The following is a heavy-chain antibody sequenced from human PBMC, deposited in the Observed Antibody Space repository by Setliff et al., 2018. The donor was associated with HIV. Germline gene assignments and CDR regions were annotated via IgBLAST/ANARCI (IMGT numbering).Heavy chain of an antibody. CDR3: ARGERDYGQQDAFDI. V-gene: IGHV4-61*02. CDR2: IYTSGST. Sequence: SETLSLTCTVSGGSISSGSYYWSWIRQPAGKGLEWIGRIYTSGSTNYNPSLKSRVTISVDTSKNQFSLKLSSVTAADTAVYYCARGERDYGQQDAFDIWGQGTMVTVS. D-gene: IGHD4-17*01. CDR1: GGSISSGSYY. J-gene: IGHJ3*02.